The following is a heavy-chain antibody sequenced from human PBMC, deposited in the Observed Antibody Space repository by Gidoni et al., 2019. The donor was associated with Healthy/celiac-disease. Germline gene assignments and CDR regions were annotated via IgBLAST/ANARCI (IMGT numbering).Heavy chain of an antibody. D-gene: IGHD3-10*01. Sequence: EVKLVESGGGLVQPGRSLRLSCAASGFTFDDYAMHWVRQAPGKGLEWVSGISWNSGSIGYADSVKGRFTISRDNAKNSLYLQMNSLRAEDTALYYCAKDISNGYYGSGSQNAFDIWGQGTMVTVSS. J-gene: IGHJ3*02. V-gene: IGHV3-9*01. CDR3: AKDISNGYYGSGSQNAFDI. CDR1: GFTFDDYA. CDR2: ISWNSGSI.